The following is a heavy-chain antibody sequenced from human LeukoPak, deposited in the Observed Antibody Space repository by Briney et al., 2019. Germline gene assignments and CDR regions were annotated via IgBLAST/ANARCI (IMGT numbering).Heavy chain of an antibody. CDR2: VYYSGTT. J-gene: IGHJ4*02. CDR1: GDSISLSFYY. CDR3: ARGTLYRGWSYYLDF. V-gene: IGHV4-39*07. Sequence: PSETLSLTCSVSGDSISLSFYYWGWIRQPPGKALEWIGSVYYSGTTSYNPSLKSRVTISVDMSKNHFSLRLRSVTAADTAMYYCARGTLYRGWSYYLDFWGQGSQVTVSS. D-gene: IGHD6-19*01.